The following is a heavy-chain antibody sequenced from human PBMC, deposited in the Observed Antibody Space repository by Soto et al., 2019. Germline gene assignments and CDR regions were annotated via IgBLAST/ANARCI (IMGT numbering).Heavy chain of an antibody. Sequence: PSETLSLTCTVSGGSISSYYWSWIRQPPGKGLEWIGYIYYRGSTNYNPSLKSRVTISVDTSKNQFSLKLSSVTAADTAMYYCASFNWYFALWGRGTLVTVSS. CDR3: ASFNWYFAL. V-gene: IGHV4-59*01. CDR1: GGSISSYY. CDR2: IYYRGST. J-gene: IGHJ2*01.